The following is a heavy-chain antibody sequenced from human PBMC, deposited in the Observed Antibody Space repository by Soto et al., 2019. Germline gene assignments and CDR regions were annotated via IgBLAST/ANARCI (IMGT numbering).Heavy chain of an antibody. J-gene: IGHJ4*02. D-gene: IGHD6-19*01. CDR3: AASIAVAGPDSN. Sequence: SVKVSCKASGFTFTSSAVQWVRQARGQRLEWIGWIVVGSGNTNYAQKFQERVTITRDMSTSTAYMELSSLRSEDTAVYYCAASIAVAGPDSNWGQGTLVTVSS. CDR1: GFTFTSSA. V-gene: IGHV1-58*01. CDR2: IVVGSGNT.